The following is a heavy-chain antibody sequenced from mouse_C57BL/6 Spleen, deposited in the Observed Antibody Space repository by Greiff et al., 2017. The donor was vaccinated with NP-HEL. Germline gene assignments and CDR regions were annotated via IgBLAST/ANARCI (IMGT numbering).Heavy chain of an antibody. CDR2: IYPGSGNP. V-gene: IGHV1-66*01. D-gene: IGHD3-2*02. Sequence: QVQLQQSGPELVKPGASVKISCKASGYSFPSYYIHWVKQRPGQGLEWIGWIYPGSGNPKYNEKFKGKATLTADTSSSTAYMQLSSLTSEDSAVYYCARQRRPNASYYYAMDYWGQGTSVTVSS. CDR3: ARQRRPNASYYYAMDY. CDR1: GYSFPSYY. J-gene: IGHJ4*01.